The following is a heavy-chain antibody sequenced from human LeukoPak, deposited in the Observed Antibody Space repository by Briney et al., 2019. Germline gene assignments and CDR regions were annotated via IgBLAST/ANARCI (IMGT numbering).Heavy chain of an antibody. V-gene: IGHV1-18*01. CDR2: ISAYNGNT. Sequence: ASVKVSCKASGYTFTSYGISWVRQAPGQGLEWMGWISAYNGNTNYAQKLQGRVTMTTDTSTSTAYMELRSLRSEDTAVYYCARVVGFGELLYYFDYWGQGTLVTVSS. CDR3: ARVVGFGELLYYFDY. D-gene: IGHD3-10*01. J-gene: IGHJ4*02. CDR1: GYTFTSYG.